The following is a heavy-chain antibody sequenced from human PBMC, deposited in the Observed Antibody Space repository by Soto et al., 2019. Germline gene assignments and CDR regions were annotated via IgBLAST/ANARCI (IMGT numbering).Heavy chain of an antibody. CDR3: AKARAQYYDFWSGYPVDY. J-gene: IGHJ4*02. Sequence: GGSLRLSCAASGFTFSSYAMSWVRQAPGKGLELVSVISGSGGSTYYADSVKGRFTISRDNSKNTLYLQMNSLRAEDPAVYYCAKARAQYYDFWSGYPVDYWGQGTLVTVSS. CDR2: ISGSGGST. V-gene: IGHV3-23*01. CDR1: GFTFSSYA. D-gene: IGHD3-3*01.